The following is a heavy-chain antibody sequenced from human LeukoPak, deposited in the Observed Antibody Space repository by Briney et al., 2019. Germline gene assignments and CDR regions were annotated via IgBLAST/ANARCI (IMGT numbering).Heavy chain of an antibody. J-gene: IGHJ4*02. V-gene: IGHV3-30*02. CDR1: GFTFSSYS. CDR2: IRYDGTYT. Sequence: GGSLRLSCAASGFTFSSYSMNWVRQAPGKGLEWVAFIRYDGTYTYYADSVKGRFTISRDNSRNTLYLQMNSLRREDTAVYYCAKPSGSGVDYWGQGTRITVSS. D-gene: IGHD1-26*01. CDR3: AKPSGSGVDY.